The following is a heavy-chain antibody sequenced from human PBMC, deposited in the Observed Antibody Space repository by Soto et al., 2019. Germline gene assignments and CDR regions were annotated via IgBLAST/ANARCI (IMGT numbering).Heavy chain of an antibody. CDR3: ATLWGQD. J-gene: IGHJ4*02. CDR2: IYYSGST. CDR1: GGSISSSSYY. Sequence: QLQLQESGPGLVKPSETLSLTCTVSGGSISSSSYYWGWIRQPPGKGLEWIGRIYYSGSTYYNPSLKSRVPMSVYTSKHQFSLKLSSVPAAGTAVYYCATLWGQDWGQGTLVTVSS. V-gene: IGHV4-39*01. D-gene: IGHD3-10*01.